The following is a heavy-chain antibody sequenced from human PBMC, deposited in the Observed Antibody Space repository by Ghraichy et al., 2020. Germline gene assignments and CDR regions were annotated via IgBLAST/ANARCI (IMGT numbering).Heavy chain of an antibody. CDR1: SFTLRNYA. J-gene: IGHJ3*01. V-gene: IGHV3-23*01. D-gene: IGHD4-23*01. CDR3: AKLSGDNADRRCF. Sequence: GGSLRLSCTASSFTLRNYAMSWVRLAPGKGLEWVAGISAGSPNTHYPDSVKGRFIISRDTSKNTMSLQMSSLRPEDTAIYYCAKLSGDNADRRCFWGQGIPVTVSS. CDR2: ISAGSPNT.